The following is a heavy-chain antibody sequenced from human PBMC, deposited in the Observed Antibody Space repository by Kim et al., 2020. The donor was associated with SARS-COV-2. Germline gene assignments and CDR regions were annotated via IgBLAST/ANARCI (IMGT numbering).Heavy chain of an antibody. D-gene: IGHD1-1*01. V-gene: IGHV3-23*01. CDR1: GFTFSSYA. CDR2: VSGSGGST. J-gene: IGHJ4*02. CDR3: AKGTSNNWSFFDY. Sequence: GGSLRLSCAASGFTFSSYAMSWVRQAPGKGPEWVSLVSGSGGSTYHAESVKGRFAISRNNSKKTLYMQMNSLRAEDTALYYCAKGTSNNWSFFDYWGQGTLVTVSS.